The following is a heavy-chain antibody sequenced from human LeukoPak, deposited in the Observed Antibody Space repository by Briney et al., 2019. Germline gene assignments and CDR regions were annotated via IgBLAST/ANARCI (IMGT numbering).Heavy chain of an antibody. D-gene: IGHD6-6*01. Sequence: GGSLRLSCAASGFTFSSYAMSWVRQAPGKGLEWVSGISGSGGSTYYGDSVKGRFTISRDNSKNTLYLQMNSLRAEDTALYYCAKEKYSSLYSSSDYWGQGTLVTVSS. CDR1: GFTFSSYA. V-gene: IGHV3-23*01. CDR3: AKEKYSSLYSSSDY. CDR2: ISGSGGST. J-gene: IGHJ4*02.